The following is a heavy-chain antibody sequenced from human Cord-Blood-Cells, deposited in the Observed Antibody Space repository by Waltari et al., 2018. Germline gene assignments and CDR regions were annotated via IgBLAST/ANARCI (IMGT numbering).Heavy chain of an antibody. CDR2: IRSKAYGGTT. V-gene: IGHV3-49*04. CDR1: GFTFGDYA. D-gene: IGHD3-10*01. Sequence: EVQLVESGGGLVQPGRSLRLSCTASGFTFGDYAMSWVRQASGKGLEWVGFIRSKAYGGTTEYAASVKGRFTISRDDSKSIAYLQMNSLKTEDTAVYYCTREDYGSGSYYVGFFDYWGQGTLVTVSS. CDR3: TREDYGSGSYYVGFFDY. J-gene: IGHJ4*02.